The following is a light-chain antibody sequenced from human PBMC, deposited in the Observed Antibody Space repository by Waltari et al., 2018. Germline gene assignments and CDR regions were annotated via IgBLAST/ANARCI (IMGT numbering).Light chain of an antibody. CDR2: AAS. CDR1: QSISSY. V-gene: IGKV1-39*02. CDR3: QCGYTT. J-gene: IGKJ1*01. Sequence: DIQMTQSPSFLSASVGDRVTITCRASQSISSYLNWYQQKPGKAPKLLIYAASSLQSGVPSRFSGSGSGTDFTLTISSLQPEDVATYYCQCGYTTFGQGTKVEIK.